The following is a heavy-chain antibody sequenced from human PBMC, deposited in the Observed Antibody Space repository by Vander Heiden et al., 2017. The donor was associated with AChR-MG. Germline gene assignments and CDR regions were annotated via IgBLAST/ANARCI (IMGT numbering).Heavy chain of an antibody. D-gene: IGHD5-12*01. CDR1: GFPFSSYS. V-gene: IGHV3-21*01. CDR2: ISSSSSYL. CDR3: ARDPTGYSGYDTSDY. Sequence: EVQLVESGGGLVKPGGSLRLSCAASGFPFSSYSMNWVRQAPGKGLEWVSSISSSSSYLYYADAVKGRFTISRDNAKNSLYLQMNSLRDEDTAVYYCARDPTGYSGYDTSDYWGQGNLVTVSS. J-gene: IGHJ4*02.